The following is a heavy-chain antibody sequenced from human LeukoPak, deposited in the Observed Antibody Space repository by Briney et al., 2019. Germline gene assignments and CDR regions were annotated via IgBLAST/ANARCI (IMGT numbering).Heavy chain of an antibody. Sequence: PSETLSLTCTVSGASISSYYWSWIRQPPGKGLEWIGYIFYSGSTNYNPSLKSRVTISLDTSKNHFPLKLSSVTAADTGVYYCARRTTITANGAFDIWGQGTMVTVSS. V-gene: IGHV4-59*01. J-gene: IGHJ3*02. CDR3: ARRTTITANGAFDI. CDR1: GASISSYY. D-gene: IGHD5-18*01. CDR2: IFYSGST.